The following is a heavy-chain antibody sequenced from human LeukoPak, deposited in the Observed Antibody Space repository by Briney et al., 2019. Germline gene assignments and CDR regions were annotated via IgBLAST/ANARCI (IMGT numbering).Heavy chain of an antibody. V-gene: IGHV1-2*02. J-gene: IGHJ4*02. CDR2: INPNTGGT. Sequence: AASVKVSCKASGYTFTGDYLHWVRQAPGQGPEWMGWINPNTGGTNYAQKFQGRVTMTRDTSISTAYMELSRLRSDDTAVYYCARSLPLTVGDSRDNFDYWGQGTLVTVSS. CDR3: ARSLPLTVGDSRDNFDY. D-gene: IGHD4-23*01. CDR1: GYTFTGDY.